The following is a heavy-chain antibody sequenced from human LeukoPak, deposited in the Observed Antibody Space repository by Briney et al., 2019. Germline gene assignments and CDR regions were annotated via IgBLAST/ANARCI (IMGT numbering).Heavy chain of an antibody. CDR2: MYIGGST. V-gene: IGHV3-66*01. CDR3: AKDASPFGELSPRPFDY. D-gene: IGHD3-10*01. CDR1: GVTFSSDA. Sequence: GGSLTLSCAASGVTFSSDAMNWVRQAQGQGLGWVWVMYIGGSTYYSDSATRRCTISRYKYKNTLYLQMNSLRAEATAVYYCAKDASPFGELSPRPFDYWGQGTLVTVSS. J-gene: IGHJ4*02.